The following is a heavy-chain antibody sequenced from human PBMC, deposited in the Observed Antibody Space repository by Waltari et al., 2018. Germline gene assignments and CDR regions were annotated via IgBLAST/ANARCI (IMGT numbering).Heavy chain of an antibody. CDR3: AKGFRVVEMATTPFDY. CDR1: GFTFSSYA. Sequence: EVQLLESGGGLVQPGGSLRLSCAASGFTFSSYAMSWVRQAPGKGLEWVSTISGSGGSTYYADSVKGRFTISRDNSKNTLYLQMNSLRAEDTAVYYCAKGFRVVEMATTPFDYWGQGTLVTVSS. CDR2: ISGSGGST. J-gene: IGHJ4*02. V-gene: IGHV3-23*01. D-gene: IGHD2-21*01.